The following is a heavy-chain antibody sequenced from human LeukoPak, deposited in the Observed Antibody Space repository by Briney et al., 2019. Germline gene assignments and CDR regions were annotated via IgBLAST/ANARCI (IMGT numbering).Heavy chain of an antibody. CDR3: ARSQAPRFLEWSRGFDP. CDR2: IYYSGST. V-gene: IGHV4-59*01. J-gene: IGHJ5*02. CDR1: GGSISSYY. Sequence: PSETPSLTCTVSGGSISSYYWSWIRQPPGKGLEWIGYIYYSGSTNYNPSLKSRVTISVDTSKNQFSLKLSSVTAADTAVYYCARSQAPRFLEWSRGFDPWGQGTLVTVSS. D-gene: IGHD3-3*01.